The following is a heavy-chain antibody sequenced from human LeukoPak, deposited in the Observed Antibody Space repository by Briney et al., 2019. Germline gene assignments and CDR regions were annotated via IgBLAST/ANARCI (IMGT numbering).Heavy chain of an antibody. Sequence: PGGSLGLSCAASGFTFSSYWMSWVRQAPGKGLEWVANIKQDGSEKYYVDSVKGRFTISRDNAKNSLYLQMNSLRAEDTAVYYCARDLGYSYGYWNYWGQGTLVTVSS. J-gene: IGHJ4*02. CDR1: GFTFSSYW. V-gene: IGHV3-7*01. CDR2: IKQDGSEK. CDR3: ARDLGYSYGYWNY. D-gene: IGHD5-18*01.